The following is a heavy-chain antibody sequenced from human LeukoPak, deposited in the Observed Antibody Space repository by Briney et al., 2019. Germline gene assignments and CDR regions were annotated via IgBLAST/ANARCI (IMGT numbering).Heavy chain of an antibody. V-gene: IGHV4-59*01. CDR3: ARATYYHGSGSYIPYSMDI. Sequence: PPETLSLTCTVSGGSISSYYWSWIRQPPGKGLEWIGYINDSGSTNYNPSLKSRLSTSVDTSKNQFSLKLSSVTAADTAVYYCARATYYHGSGSYIPYSMDIWGKGTKVTVSS. D-gene: IGHD3-10*01. J-gene: IGHJ6*03. CDR1: GGSISSYY. CDR2: INDSGST.